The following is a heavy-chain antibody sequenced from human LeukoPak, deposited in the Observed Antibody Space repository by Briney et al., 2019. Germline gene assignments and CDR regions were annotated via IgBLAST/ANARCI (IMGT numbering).Heavy chain of an antibody. CDR1: GASIRSHY. D-gene: IGHD2-15*01. Sequence: PSETLSLTCTVSGASIRSHYWSWIRQPAGRGLEWIGHIHFRGTTDYNPSLQSRATMSMDRSTNEFSLWLSSVTAADAAVYYCARIGGGGGGNREAFDYWGRGILVSVSS. V-gene: IGHV4-4*07. J-gene: IGHJ4*02. CDR2: IHFRGTT. CDR3: ARIGGGGGGNREAFDY.